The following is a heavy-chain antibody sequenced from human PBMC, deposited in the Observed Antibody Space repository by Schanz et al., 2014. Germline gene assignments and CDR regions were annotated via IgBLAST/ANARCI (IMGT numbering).Heavy chain of an antibody. V-gene: IGHV1-3*01. CDR1: GYSFTPFP. D-gene: IGHD6-13*01. CDR2: INAGTGNT. Sequence: QVQLVQSWAEVKGPGASVKVSCKASGYSFTPFPIHWVRQAPGQRLERMGWINAGTGNTEYSQKFQGRVTITRDTLASTGYMEVDSLRSEDAAGYYCARSGSSNWYLFDYWGQGTLVTVSS. J-gene: IGHJ4*02. CDR3: ARSGSSNWYLFDY.